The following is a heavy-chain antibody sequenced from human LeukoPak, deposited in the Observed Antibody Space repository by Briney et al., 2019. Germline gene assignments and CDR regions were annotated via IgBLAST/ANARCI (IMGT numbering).Heavy chain of an antibody. CDR3: ARVSGPGMNEYFHL. CDR1: GFTLSSYG. J-gene: IGHJ1*01. Sequence: PGRSLRLSCAASGFTLSSYGMHWVRQAPGKGLEWVAVIWYDGSNKYYADSVKGRFTISRDNSKNTLYLQMNSLRAEDTAVYYCARVSGPGMNEYFHLWGQGTLVTVSS. CDR2: IWYDGSNK. D-gene: IGHD3-10*01. V-gene: IGHV3-33*01.